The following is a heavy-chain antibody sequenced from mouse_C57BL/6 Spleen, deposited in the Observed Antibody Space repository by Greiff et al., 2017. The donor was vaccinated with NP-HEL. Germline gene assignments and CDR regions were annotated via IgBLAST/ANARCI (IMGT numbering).Heavy chain of an antibody. J-gene: IGHJ4*01. V-gene: IGHV1-72*01. D-gene: IGHD1-1*01. Sequence: QVQLQQPGAELVKPGASVKLSCKASGYTFTSYWMHWVKQRPGRGLEWIGRIDPNSGGTKYNEKFKSKATLTVDKPSSTAYMQLSSLTSEDSAVYYCAREMYYYGSSWDYAMDYWGQGTSVTVSS. CDR2: IDPNSGGT. CDR3: AREMYYYGSSWDYAMDY. CDR1: GYTFTSYW.